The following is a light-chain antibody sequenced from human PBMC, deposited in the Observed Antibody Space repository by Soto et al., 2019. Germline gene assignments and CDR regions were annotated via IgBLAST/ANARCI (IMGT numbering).Light chain of an antibody. CDR2: EVS. CDR3: SSYTTRSTRV. J-gene: IGLJ1*01. CDR1: SSDVGIYNY. Sequence: QAVQSQPASVSGSPGQAIAISCTGSSSDVGIYNYVSWYQQHPGKVPKLIIYEVSNRPSGVSNRFSGSKSGNTASLTISGLQAADEDDYYCSSYTTRSTRVFGTGTKVTV. V-gene: IGLV2-14*01.